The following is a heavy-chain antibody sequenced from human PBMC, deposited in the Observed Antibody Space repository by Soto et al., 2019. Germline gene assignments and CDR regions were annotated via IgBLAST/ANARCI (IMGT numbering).Heavy chain of an antibody. V-gene: IGHV1-69*06. CDR1: GGTFSSYA. Sequence: SVKVSCKASGGTFSSYAISWVRQAPGQGLEWMGGIIPIFGTANYAQKFKGRVTITADNSTTTAYMELSSLRSEDTAVYYWAREVRVDTAIVGMYVMDVWGQWTTVTVSS. D-gene: IGHD5-18*01. CDR3: AREVRVDTAIVGMYVMDV. CDR2: IIPIFGTA. J-gene: IGHJ6*02.